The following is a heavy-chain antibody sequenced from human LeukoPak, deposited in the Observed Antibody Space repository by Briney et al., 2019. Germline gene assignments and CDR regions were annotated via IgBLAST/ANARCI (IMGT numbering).Heavy chain of an antibody. D-gene: IGHD6-19*01. CDR2: INSRSTTL. Sequence: GSLRLSCAASGFTFTTYNMHWVRQAPGKGLEWVSYINSRSTTLYYADSVKGRFTVSRDNAKNSLYLQMNSLRVEDTAVYYCARGTYSSGWLEFSDFDFWGQGTLVTVSS. CDR3: ARGTYSSGWLEFSDFDF. V-gene: IGHV3-48*01. J-gene: IGHJ4*02. CDR1: GFTFTTYN.